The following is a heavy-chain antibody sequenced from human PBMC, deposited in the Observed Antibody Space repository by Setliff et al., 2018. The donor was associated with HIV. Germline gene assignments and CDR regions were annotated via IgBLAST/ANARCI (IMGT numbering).Heavy chain of an antibody. CDR1: GGSFSNYY. CDR2: LAPSGTT. V-gene: IGHV4-34*01. D-gene: IGHD4-17*01. Sequence: SETLSLTCTVYGGSFSNYYTNWIRQPPGKGLEWIGELAPSGTTRSNPSLQSRVTISLDTSNNQFSLKLTSVTAADTAMYYCASFFVTTVTNQDYWGQGTPVTVSS. CDR3: ASFFVTTVTNQDY. J-gene: IGHJ4*02.